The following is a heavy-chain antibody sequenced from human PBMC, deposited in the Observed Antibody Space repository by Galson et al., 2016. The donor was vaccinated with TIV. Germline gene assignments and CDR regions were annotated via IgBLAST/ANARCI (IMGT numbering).Heavy chain of an antibody. V-gene: IGHV1-3*01. CDR3: ARPPYCGGDCFKYDS. D-gene: IGHD2-21*01. Sequence: SVKVSCKASGYAFTIYPIHWVRQAPGQSLEWMGRINAANGHTKYSQRFQGRVTIPRDTSTTTAYMELSSLRSEDTAVYYCARPPYCGGDCFKYDSWGQGTLVTVSS. CDR1: GYAFTIYP. CDR2: INAANGHT. J-gene: IGHJ4*02.